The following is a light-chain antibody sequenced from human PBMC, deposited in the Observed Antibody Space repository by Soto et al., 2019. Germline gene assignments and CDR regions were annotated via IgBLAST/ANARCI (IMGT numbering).Light chain of an antibody. Sequence: ETVLTQSPATLSLSPGERATLSCRASQSVSSYLAWYQLKPGQAPRLLIYDASNMATGIPARFSGSGSGADFTLIISSLEPEDFAVYYCQQRSNWPYTFGQGTKLEIK. V-gene: IGKV3-11*01. CDR3: QQRSNWPYT. CDR2: DAS. CDR1: QSVSSY. J-gene: IGKJ2*01.